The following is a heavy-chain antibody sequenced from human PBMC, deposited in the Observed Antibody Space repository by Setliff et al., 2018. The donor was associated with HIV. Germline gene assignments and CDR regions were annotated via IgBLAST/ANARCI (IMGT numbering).Heavy chain of an antibody. CDR2: INPNSGGT. Sequence: GASVKVSCKASGYTFTGYYMHWVRQAPGQGLEWMGWINPNSGGTNYAQKFQGRVTMTRDTSISTAYMELSRLRSDDTAVYYCARPSSSWYEDAFDIWGQGTMVTVSS. V-gene: IGHV1-2*02. D-gene: IGHD6-13*01. CDR3: ARPSSSWYEDAFDI. J-gene: IGHJ3*02. CDR1: GYTFTGYY.